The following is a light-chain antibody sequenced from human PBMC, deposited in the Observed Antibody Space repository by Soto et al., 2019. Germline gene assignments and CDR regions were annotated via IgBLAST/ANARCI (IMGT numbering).Light chain of an antibody. CDR3: QQYGSSPIT. V-gene: IGKV3-20*01. CDR2: GAS. Sequence: EIVLTQSPGTQSLSPGERATLSCRASQSVNTNYLAWYQQKSGQAPRLLIYGASSRATGIPDRFSGSGSGTDFTLTISRLEPEDFAAYFCQQYGSSPITFGQGTRLEIK. CDR1: QSVNTNY. J-gene: IGKJ5*01.